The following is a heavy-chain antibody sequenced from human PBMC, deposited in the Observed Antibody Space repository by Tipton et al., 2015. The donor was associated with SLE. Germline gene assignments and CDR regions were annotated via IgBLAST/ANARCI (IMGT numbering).Heavy chain of an antibody. CDR1: GGTISSSNYY. J-gene: IGHJ4*02. V-gene: IGHV4-39*07. Sequence: TLSLTCTVSGGTISSSNYYWGWIRQPPGKGLEWIGTIYYTGTSYYNTSLESRITMSADTSKNEISLKLSSVTAADTAVYYCVTFFGGNPVNYWGQGTLVTVSS. CDR3: VTFFGGNPVNY. D-gene: IGHD3-16*01. CDR2: IYYTGTS.